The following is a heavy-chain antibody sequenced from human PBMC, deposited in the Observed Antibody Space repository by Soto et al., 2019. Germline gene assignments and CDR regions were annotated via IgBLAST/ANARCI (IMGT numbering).Heavy chain of an antibody. CDR3: ARTFDYYGMDV. J-gene: IGHJ6*02. V-gene: IGHV4-38-2*01. Sequence: DTLALTCAVSGYSIGSGYHWAWIRQSPGKGLEWIGSIYHAGSVYYNPSLNGRVALSMDTSKNHFSLKLTSVTAADTAVYYCARTFDYYGMDVWGQGATV. CDR2: IYHAGSV. CDR1: GYSIGSGYH.